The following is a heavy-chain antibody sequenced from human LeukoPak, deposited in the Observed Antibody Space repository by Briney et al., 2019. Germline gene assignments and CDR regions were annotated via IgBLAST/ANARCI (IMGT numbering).Heavy chain of an antibody. CDR1: GYSFTSYW. V-gene: IGHV5-51*01. J-gene: IGHJ5*02. CDR3: ARCSRSREQLVLGNWFDP. CDR2: IYPGDSDT. D-gene: IGHD6-6*01. Sequence: GESLKISCKGSGYSFTSYWIGWVRQMPGKGLEWMGIIYPGDSDTRYSPSFQGQVTISADKSISTACLQWSSLKVSDTAMYYCARCSRSREQLVLGNWFDPWGQGTLVTVSS.